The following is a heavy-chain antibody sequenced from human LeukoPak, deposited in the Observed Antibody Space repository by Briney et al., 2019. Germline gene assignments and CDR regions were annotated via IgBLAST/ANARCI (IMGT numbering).Heavy chain of an antibody. Sequence: SETLSLTCTVSGGSISSYYWSWIRQPPGKGLEWIGYIYYSGSTNYNPSLKSRVTISVDTSKNQFPLKLSSVTAADTAVYYCARDAYCGGDCYLFDYWGQGTLVTVSS. CDR2: IYYSGST. V-gene: IGHV4-59*01. CDR3: ARDAYCGGDCYLFDY. J-gene: IGHJ4*02. D-gene: IGHD2-21*02. CDR1: GGSISSYY.